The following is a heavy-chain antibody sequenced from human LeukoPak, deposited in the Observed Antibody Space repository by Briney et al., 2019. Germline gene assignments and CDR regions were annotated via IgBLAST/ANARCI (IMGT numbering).Heavy chain of an antibody. D-gene: IGHD2-2*02. CDR2: IRYDESNK. Sequence: PGGSLRLSCAASGFTFSNYGIHWVRQAPGKWLEWVAFIRYDESNKYYADSVKGRFTISRDNSKNTVYLQMNSLRAEDTAVYYCARVGCSSTSCYMLFHTAFYYMDVWGKGTTVTVSS. J-gene: IGHJ6*03. CDR1: GFTFSNYG. CDR3: ARVGCSSTSCYMLFHTAFYYMDV. V-gene: IGHV3-30*02.